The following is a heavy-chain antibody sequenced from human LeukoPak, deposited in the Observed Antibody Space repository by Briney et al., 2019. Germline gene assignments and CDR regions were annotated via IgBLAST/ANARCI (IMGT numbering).Heavy chain of an antibody. V-gene: IGHV3-49*03. CDR2: IRSKAYGGTT. Sequence: GGSLRLSCTASGFTFGDYATSWFRQAPGKGLEWVGFIRSKAYGGTTEYAASVKGRFTISRDDSKSIAYLQMNSLKTEDTAVYYCTRKPHAFDPWGQGTLVTVSS. J-gene: IGHJ5*02. CDR3: TRKPHAFDP. CDR1: GFTFGDYA.